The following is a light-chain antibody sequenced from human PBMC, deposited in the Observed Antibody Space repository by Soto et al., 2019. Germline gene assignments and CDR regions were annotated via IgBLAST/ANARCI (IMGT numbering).Light chain of an antibody. CDR1: SSDVGAYKY. J-gene: IGLJ1*01. CDR3: NSYAGDIIRFV. CDR2: EVS. V-gene: IGLV2-14*01. Sequence: QSPLTQPASVSGSPGQSVTISCTGTSSDVGAYKYVSWYQQHPGKAPKLMIYEVSNRPSGVSNRFSGSKSANTASLTISGLQADDEADYYCNSYAGDIIRFVFGTGTKVTVL.